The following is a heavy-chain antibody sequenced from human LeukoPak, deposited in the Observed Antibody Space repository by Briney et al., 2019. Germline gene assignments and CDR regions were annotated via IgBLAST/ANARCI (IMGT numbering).Heavy chain of an antibody. Sequence: GGSLRLSCSASGFTFSRSAMHWVRQAPGKGLEYVSGINDNGGRTHYGDSVKGRFSISRDNSKNTLHLQMSTLRAEDTALYYCVKDVGGSYAFDYWGQGILVTVAS. V-gene: IGHV3-64D*09. J-gene: IGHJ4*02. CDR1: GFTFSRSA. D-gene: IGHD1-26*01. CDR2: INDNGGRT. CDR3: VKDVGGSYAFDY.